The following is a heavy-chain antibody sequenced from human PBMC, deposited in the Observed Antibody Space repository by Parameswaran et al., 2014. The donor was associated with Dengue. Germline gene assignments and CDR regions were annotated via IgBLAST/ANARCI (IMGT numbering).Heavy chain of an antibody. CDR3: ARIVVAGTPLIDY. CDR2: IYTSGST. V-gene: IGHV4-61*02. Sequence: VRQAPGKGLEWIGRIYTSGSTNYNPSLKSRVTISVDTSKNQFSLKLSSVTAADTAVYYCARIVVAGTPLIDYWGQGTLVTVSS. J-gene: IGHJ4*02. D-gene: IGHD2-15*01.